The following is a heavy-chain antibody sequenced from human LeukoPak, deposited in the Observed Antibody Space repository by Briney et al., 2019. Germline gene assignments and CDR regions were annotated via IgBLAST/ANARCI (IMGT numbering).Heavy chain of an antibody. CDR3: ARGGKQQLDDAFDI. V-gene: IGHV3-53*01. Sequence: GGSLRLSCAASGFTVSSNYMSWVRQAPGKGLEWVSVIYSGGSTYYADSVKGRFTISRDNSKNTLYLQMNSLRAEDTAVYYCARGGKQQLDDAFDIWGQGTMVTVSS. D-gene: IGHD6-13*01. CDR2: IYSGGST. CDR1: GFTVSSNY. J-gene: IGHJ3*02.